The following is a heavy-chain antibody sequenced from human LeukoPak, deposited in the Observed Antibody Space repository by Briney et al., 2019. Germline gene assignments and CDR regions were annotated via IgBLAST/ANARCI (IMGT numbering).Heavy chain of an antibody. V-gene: IGHV3-23*01. Sequence: PGGSLRLSCAASGFTFKYYAMTWVRQAPGKGLEWVAAIDGSGDDTYYAESVKGRFTISRDNSKNTLYLQMNSLRAEDTAVYYCARARIAAAAFDYWGQGTLVTVSS. CDR3: ARARIAAAAFDY. D-gene: IGHD6-13*01. CDR2: IDGSGDDT. J-gene: IGHJ4*02. CDR1: GFTFKYYA.